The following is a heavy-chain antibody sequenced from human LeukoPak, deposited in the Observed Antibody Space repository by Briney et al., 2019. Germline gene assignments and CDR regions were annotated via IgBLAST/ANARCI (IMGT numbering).Heavy chain of an antibody. CDR1: GGSFSGYY. CDR3: ARGANQNWGDSYYYYGMDV. D-gene: IGHD7-27*01. V-gene: IGHV4-34*01. CDR2: INHSGST. J-gene: IGHJ6*02. Sequence: ASETLSLTCAVYGGSFSGYYWSWIRQPPGKGLEWIGEINHSGSTNYNPSLKSRVTISVDTSKNQFSLKLSSVTAADTAVYYCARGANQNWGDSYYYYGMDVWGQGTTVTVSS.